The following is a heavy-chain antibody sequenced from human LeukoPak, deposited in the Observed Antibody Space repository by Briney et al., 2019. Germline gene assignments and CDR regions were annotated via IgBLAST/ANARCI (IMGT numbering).Heavy chain of an antibody. D-gene: IGHD3-22*01. V-gene: IGHV3-21*01. CDR2: ISSSSSYI. Sequence: GGSLRLSCAASGFTFSSYSMNWVRQAPGKGLEWVSSISSSSSYIYYADSVKGRFTISRDNAKNSLYLQMNSLRAEDTAVYYCASDQSSGYSGDAFDIWGQGTMVTVSS. J-gene: IGHJ3*02. CDR1: GFTFSSYS. CDR3: ASDQSSGYSGDAFDI.